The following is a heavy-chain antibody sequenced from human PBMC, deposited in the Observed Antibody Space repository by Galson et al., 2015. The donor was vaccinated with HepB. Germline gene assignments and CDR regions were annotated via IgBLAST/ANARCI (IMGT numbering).Heavy chain of an antibody. V-gene: IGHV4-59*01. D-gene: IGHD1-26*01. CDR1: GGSISSYY. Sequence: ETLSLTCTVSGGSISSYYWSWIRQPPGKGLEWIAYTYYIGSTKYNPSLKSRVTISVDTSRNQFSLKLSSVTAADTAVYYCASGVGDPIDYWGQGTLVTVSS. CDR3: ASGVGDPIDY. CDR2: TYYIGST. J-gene: IGHJ4*02.